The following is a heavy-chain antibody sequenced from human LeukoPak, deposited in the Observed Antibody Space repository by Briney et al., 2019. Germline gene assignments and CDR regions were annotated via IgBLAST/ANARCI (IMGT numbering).Heavy chain of an antibody. CDR1: GGTFSSYA. CDR3: ARGRFGESLYVQSGSYYMDV. CDR2: IIPIFGTA. Sequence: ASVKVSCKASGGTFSSYAISWVRQAPGQGLEWMGGIIPIFGTANYAQKFQGRATITTDESTSTAYMELSSLRSEDTAVYYCARGRFGESLYVQSGSYYMDVWGKGTTVTVSS. D-gene: IGHD3-10*01. V-gene: IGHV1-69*05. J-gene: IGHJ6*03.